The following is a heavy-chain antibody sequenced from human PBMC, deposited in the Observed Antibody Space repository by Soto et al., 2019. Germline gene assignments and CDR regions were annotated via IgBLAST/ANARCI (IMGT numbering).Heavy chain of an antibody. V-gene: IGHV3-43*01. D-gene: IGHD3-22*01. CDR1: GFTFDDYT. J-gene: IGHJ3*02. CDR2: ISWDGGST. Sequence: GGSLRLSCAASGFTFDDYTMHWVRQAPGKGLEWVSLISWDGGSTYYADSVKGRFTISRDNSKNSLYLQMNSLRTEDTALYYCAKDIWSGHSSGYPYDAFDIWGQGTMVTVSS. CDR3: AKDIWSGHSSGYPYDAFDI.